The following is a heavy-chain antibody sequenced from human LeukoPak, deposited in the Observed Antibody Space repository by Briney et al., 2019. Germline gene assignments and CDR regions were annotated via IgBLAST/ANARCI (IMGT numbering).Heavy chain of an antibody. V-gene: IGHV3-23*01. J-gene: IGHJ4*02. D-gene: IGHD3-3*01. CDR2: ISGSGGST. Sequence: PGGSLRLSCAASGFTFSSYAMRWVRQAPGKGLEWVSAISGSGGSTYYADCVKGRFTISSDNSKNTLYLQMNSLRAEDTAVYYCANTFSYYFWSGYQPFDYWGQGTLVTVSS. CDR1: GFTFSSYA. CDR3: ANTFSYYFWSGYQPFDY.